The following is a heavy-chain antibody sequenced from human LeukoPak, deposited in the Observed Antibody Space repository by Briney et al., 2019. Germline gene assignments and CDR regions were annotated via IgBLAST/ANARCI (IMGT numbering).Heavy chain of an antibody. CDR1: GGSFSGYY. D-gene: IGHD6-13*01. J-gene: IGHJ6*03. CDR2: INHSGST. CDR3: ARGSVSSWHYYYYYMDV. Sequence: WETLSLTCAVYGGSFSGYYSSWMRQPPGKGLEWFGEINHSGSTNYSPSLKSRVTISVDTSKNQFSLKLSSVTAADTAVYYCARGSVSSWHYYYYYMDVWGKGTTVTVSS. V-gene: IGHV4-34*01.